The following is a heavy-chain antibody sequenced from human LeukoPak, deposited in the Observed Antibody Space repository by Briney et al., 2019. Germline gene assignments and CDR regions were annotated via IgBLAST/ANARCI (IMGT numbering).Heavy chain of an antibody. CDR2: FDPEDGET. D-gene: IGHD6-13*01. V-gene: IGHV1-24*01. CDR3: ATYSTSWYRRDYYYYYMDV. CDR1: GYTLTELS. Sequence: ASVKVSCKVSGYTLTELSMHWVRQAPGKGLEWMGGFDPEDGETIYAQKFQGRVTMTEDTSTDTAYMELSSLTSEDTALYYCATYSTSWYRRDYYYYYMDVWGKGTTVTVSS. J-gene: IGHJ6*03.